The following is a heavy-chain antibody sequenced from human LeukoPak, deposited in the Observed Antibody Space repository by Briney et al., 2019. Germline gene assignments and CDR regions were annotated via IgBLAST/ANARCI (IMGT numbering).Heavy chain of an antibody. V-gene: IGHV4-31*03. J-gene: IGHJ3*02. CDR3: ARDRSGSSSLNAFDI. CDR1: GGSISRGDNY. CDR2: IYYTGRI. D-gene: IGHD3-10*01. Sequence: SETLSLTCTVSGGSISRGDNYWSWIRQHPGKGLECIGYIYYTGRIYYNPSLKSRVTISIDTSRSQFSLRLSSVTAADTAVYYCARDRSGSSSLNAFDIWGQGTMVTVSS.